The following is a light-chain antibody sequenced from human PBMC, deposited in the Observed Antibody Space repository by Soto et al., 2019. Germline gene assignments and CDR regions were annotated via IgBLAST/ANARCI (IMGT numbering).Light chain of an antibody. CDR3: QQTYITPIT. Sequence: DMEMTHFQASFLASFGDRVTISCRTIKTINNNLNWYQQRPGKAPKLLIYSSSSLMGGVPPRFSGSGSGTDFTLTISSLQPEDFATYFCQQTYITPITFGQGTRLDIK. CDR2: SSS. J-gene: IGKJ5*01. V-gene: IGKV1-39*01. CDR1: KTINNN.